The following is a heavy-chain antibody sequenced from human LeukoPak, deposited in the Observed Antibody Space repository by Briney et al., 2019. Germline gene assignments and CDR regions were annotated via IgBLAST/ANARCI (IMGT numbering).Heavy chain of an antibody. CDR2: IIPILGIA. V-gene: IGHV1-69*04. CDR1: GGTFSSYA. CDR3: AGALGSTIFEVLDY. Sequence: SVKVSCKASGGTFSSYAISWVRQAPGQGLEWMGRIIPILGIANYAQKFQGRVTITADKSTSTAYMELSSLRSEDTAVYYCAGALGSTIFEVLDYWGQGTLVTVSS. D-gene: IGHD3-3*01. J-gene: IGHJ4*02.